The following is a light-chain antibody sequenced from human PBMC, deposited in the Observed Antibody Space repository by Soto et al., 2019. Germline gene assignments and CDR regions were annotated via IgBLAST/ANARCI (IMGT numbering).Light chain of an antibody. CDR2: QDS. J-gene: IGLJ2*01. V-gene: IGLV3-1*01. CDR3: QAWDSSTVV. CDR1: KLGDKY. Sequence: SSELTQPPSVSGSPGQTASITCAGDKLGDKYACWYQQKPGQSPVLVIYQDSKRPSGIPERFSGAHSGNTATLTISGTQAMEEADYYCQAWDSSTVVFGGGTQLTVL.